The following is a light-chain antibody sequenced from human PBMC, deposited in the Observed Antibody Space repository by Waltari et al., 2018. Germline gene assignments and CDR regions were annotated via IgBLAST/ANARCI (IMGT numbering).Light chain of an antibody. Sequence: QSALTQPASVSGSPGQSITISCTGTSSDVGSYNLFSWYQQHPGKAPNLMIYEVSKRPSGVSNRLSGSKSGNTASLTISGLQAEDEADYYCCSYAGSSTSYVFGTGTKVTVL. CDR3: CSYAGSSTSYV. J-gene: IGLJ1*01. CDR2: EVS. V-gene: IGLV2-23*02. CDR1: SSDVGSYNL.